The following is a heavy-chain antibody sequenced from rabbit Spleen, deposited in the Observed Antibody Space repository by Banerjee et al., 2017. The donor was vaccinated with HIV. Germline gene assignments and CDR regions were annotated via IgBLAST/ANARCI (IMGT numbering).Heavy chain of an antibody. V-gene: IGHV1S45*01. CDR1: GFSFSDRDV. CDR2: INAVTGKA. CDR3: AREKSGNQGYDL. D-gene: IGHD6-1*01. Sequence: QEQLVESGGGLVQPGGSLKLTCKASGFSFSDRDVMCWVRQAPGKGLEWIACINAVTGKAVYASWAKGRFTISKTSSTTVTLQMTSLTVADTATYFCAREKSGNQGYDLWGPGTLVTVS. J-gene: IGHJ6*01.